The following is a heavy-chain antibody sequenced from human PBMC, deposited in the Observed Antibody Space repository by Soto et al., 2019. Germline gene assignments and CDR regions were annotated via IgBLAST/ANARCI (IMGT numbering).Heavy chain of an antibody. D-gene: IGHD1-26*01. Sequence: SETLSLTCTVSGGSISNYYWTWIRQPPGKGLEWIGYIYYSGSTNYNPSLKSRVTISVDTSKNQFSLKLSSVTAADTAVYYCARLGIVGATDAFDIWGQGTMVTVSS. J-gene: IGHJ3*02. CDR2: IYYSGST. V-gene: IGHV4-59*08. CDR1: GGSISNYY. CDR3: ARLGIVGATDAFDI.